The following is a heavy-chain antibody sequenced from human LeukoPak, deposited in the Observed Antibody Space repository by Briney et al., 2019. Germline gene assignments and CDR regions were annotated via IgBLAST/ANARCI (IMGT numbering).Heavy chain of an antibody. D-gene: IGHD3-22*01. CDR2: ISYDGSNK. V-gene: IGHV3-30-3*01. J-gene: IGHJ5*02. CDR3: AREEYYYDSSGYYYNWFDP. CDR1: GFTFSSYA. Sequence: GGSLRLSCAASGFTFSSYAMHWVRQAPGKGLEWGAVISYDGSNKYYADSVKGRFTISRDNSKNTLYLQMNSLRAEDTAVYYCAREEYYYDSSGYYYNWFDPWGQGTLVTVSS.